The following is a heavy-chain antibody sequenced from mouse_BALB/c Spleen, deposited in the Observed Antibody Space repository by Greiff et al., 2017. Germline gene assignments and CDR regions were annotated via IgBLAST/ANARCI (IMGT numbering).Heavy chain of an antibody. CDR1: GYTFTSYW. CDR3: ARYDYGSSDY. V-gene: IGHV1-7*01. J-gene: IGHJ2*01. Sequence: VQLQQSGAELAKPGASVKMSCKASGYTFTSYWMHWVKQRPGQGLEWIGYINPSTGYTEYNQKFKDKATLTADKSSSTAYMQLSSLTSEDSAVYYCARYDYGSSDYWGQGTTLTVSS. D-gene: IGHD1-1*01. CDR2: INPSTGYT.